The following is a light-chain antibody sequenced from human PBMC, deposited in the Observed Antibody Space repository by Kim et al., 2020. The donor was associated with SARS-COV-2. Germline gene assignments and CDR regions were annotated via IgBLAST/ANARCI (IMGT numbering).Light chain of an antibody. Sequence: ENVLTQSPDTLSLSPGERATLSCRASQSVSSSYLAWYQQKPGQAPRLLIYGAFNRATGIPDRFSGSGSGTDFTLTISRLEPEDFTVYYCRQYCSSPITFGRGTRLEIK. CDR2: GAF. CDR3: RQYCSSPIT. J-gene: IGKJ5*01. V-gene: IGKV3-20*01. CDR1: QSVSSSY.